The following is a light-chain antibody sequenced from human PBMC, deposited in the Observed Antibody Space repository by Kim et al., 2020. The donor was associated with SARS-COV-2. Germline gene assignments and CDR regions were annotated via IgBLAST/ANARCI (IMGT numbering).Light chain of an antibody. CDR1: SLRSYY. CDR3: NSRDTNDYVV. V-gene: IGLV3-19*01. J-gene: IGLJ1*01. Sequence: SSELTQDPAVSVALGQTVRITCQGDSLRSYYATWYQQKPGQAPILVIYGKNNRPSGIPDRFSGSSSGNTASLTITGTQSGDEADYYCNSRDTNDYVVF. CDR2: GKN.